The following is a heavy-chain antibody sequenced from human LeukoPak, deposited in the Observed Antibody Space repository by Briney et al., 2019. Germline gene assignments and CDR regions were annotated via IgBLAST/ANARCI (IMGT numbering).Heavy chain of an antibody. J-gene: IGHJ4*02. V-gene: IGHV3-21*06. CDR2: ISSSSSYI. CDR1: GFTFSSYS. CDR3: ARETPRRGETRDGYR. Sequence: GGSLRLSCAASGFTFSSYSMNWVRQAPGKGLEWVSSISSSSSYIYYADSVKGRFTISRDNAKNSLYLQMNSLRAEGTAVYYCARETPRRGETRDGYRWGQGTLVTVSS. D-gene: IGHD5-24*01.